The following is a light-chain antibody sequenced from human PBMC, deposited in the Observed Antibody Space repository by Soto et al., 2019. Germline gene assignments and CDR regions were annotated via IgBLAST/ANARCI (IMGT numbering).Light chain of an antibody. CDR2: EVS. CDR1: SSDVGGYNY. J-gene: IGLJ1*01. Sequence: QSALTQPASVSGSPGQSITISCTGTSSDVGGYNYVSWYQQHPGEAPKLMIYEVSNRPSGVSNRFSGSKSGNTASLTISGLQAEDEADYYCNSYTCSGLYVFGTGTKLTVL. CDR3: NSYTCSGLYV. V-gene: IGLV2-14*01.